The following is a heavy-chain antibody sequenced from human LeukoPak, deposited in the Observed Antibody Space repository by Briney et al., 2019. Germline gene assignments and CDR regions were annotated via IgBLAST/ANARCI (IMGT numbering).Heavy chain of an antibody. V-gene: IGHV4-30-4*08. CDR1: GGSIGSGDYY. CDR2: IYYSGST. Sequence: SETLSLTCTVSGGSIGSGDYYWSWIRQPPGKGLEWIGYIYYSGSTYYNPSLKSRVTISVDTSKNQFSLKLSSVTAADTAVYYCARDRTGVYSDYWGQGTLVTVSS. J-gene: IGHJ4*02. CDR3: ARDRTGVYSDY. D-gene: IGHD7-27*01.